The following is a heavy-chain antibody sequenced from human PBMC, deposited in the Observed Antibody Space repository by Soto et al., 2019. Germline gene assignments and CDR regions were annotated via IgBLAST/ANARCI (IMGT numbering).Heavy chain of an antibody. CDR2: IYYIGST. V-gene: IGHV4-31*03. CDR3: AIVGPRNYYDSSGYYYYFDY. D-gene: IGHD3-22*01. CDR1: GGSISSGGYY. Sequence: SETLSLTCTVSGGSISSGGYYWSWIRQHPGKGLEWIGYIYYIGSTYYNPSLKSRVTISVDTSKNQFSLKLSSVTAADTAVYYCAIVGPRNYYDSSGYYYYFDYWGQGTLVTAPQ. J-gene: IGHJ4*02.